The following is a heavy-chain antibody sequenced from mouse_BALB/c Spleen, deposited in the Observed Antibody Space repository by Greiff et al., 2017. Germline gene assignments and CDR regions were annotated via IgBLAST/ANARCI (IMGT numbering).Heavy chain of an antibody. D-gene: IGHD4-1*01. V-gene: IGHV1S26*01. CDR2: INPSSGYT. Sequence: QVQLQQSGAELVKPGASVKLSCKASGYTFTSYTMHWVKQRPGQGLEWIGYINPSSGYTNYNQKFKDKATLTADKSSSTAYMQLSSLTSEDSAVYYCAREADWAWFAYWGQGTLVTVSA. CDR3: AREADWAWFAY. CDR1: GYTFTSYT. J-gene: IGHJ3*01.